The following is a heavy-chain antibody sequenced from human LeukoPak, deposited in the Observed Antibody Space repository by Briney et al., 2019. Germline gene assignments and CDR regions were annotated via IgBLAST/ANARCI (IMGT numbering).Heavy chain of an antibody. Sequence: GESLKISCKGSGYSFTSSWIAWVRQMPGKGLEWIGFIYPGDSDTRYSPSFQGPVTISPDKSNSTADLQGSSLKSSDTGKYYCERGDYAHYWGQGTLVTVSS. V-gene: IGHV5-51*01. CDR1: GYSFTSSW. J-gene: IGHJ4*02. CDR2: IYPGDSDT. D-gene: IGHD4-17*01. CDR3: ERGDYAHY.